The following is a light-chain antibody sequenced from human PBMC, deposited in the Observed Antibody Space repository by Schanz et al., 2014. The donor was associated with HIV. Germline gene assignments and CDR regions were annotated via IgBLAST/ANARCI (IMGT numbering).Light chain of an antibody. V-gene: IGKV3-15*01. CDR2: GVS. CDR1: QNVNDN. J-gene: IGKJ1*01. Sequence: EIVLTQSPDTLSVSPGEGATLSCRTTQNVNDNVAWYQQRPGQGPRLLIYGVSTRATGIPARFSGSGSGTEFTLTISSLQSEDFAVYYCQQYNNWPPVTFGQGTKVE. CDR3: QQYNNWPPVT.